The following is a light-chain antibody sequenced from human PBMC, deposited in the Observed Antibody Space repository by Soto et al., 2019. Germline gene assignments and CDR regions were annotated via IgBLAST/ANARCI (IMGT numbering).Light chain of an antibody. CDR2: DAS. CDR1: QSFSSY. V-gene: IGKV3-11*01. CDR3: QQRSTWPKT. J-gene: IGKJ1*01. Sequence: EIVLTQSPATLSLSPGERATLSCRASQSFSSYLAWYQQKPGQAPRLLIYDASNRATGIPARFSGSGSGTDFTLTISSIEPEDFEVYYCQQRSTWPKTFGQGNKVEIK.